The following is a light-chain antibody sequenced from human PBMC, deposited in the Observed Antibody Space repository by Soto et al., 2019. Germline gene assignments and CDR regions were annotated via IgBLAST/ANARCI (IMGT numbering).Light chain of an antibody. J-gene: IGKJ4*01. Sequence: EIVMTQSPATLSVSPGERATLSCRASQSVNSNLAWYQQKPSQAPRLVIYGASTRATGIPARFSGSGSGTEFALTISSLQSEDFAVYYCQQYNNWPPLTFGGGTKVEIK. CDR2: GAS. CDR3: QQYNNWPPLT. V-gene: IGKV3-15*01. CDR1: QSVNSN.